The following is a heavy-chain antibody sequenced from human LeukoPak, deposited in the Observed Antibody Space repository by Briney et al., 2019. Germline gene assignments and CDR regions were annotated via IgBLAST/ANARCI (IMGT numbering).Heavy chain of an antibody. J-gene: IGHJ4*02. CDR3: ARLSGGYSYGAFDY. Sequence: ASVKVSCKASGYTFTGYYMHWVRQAPGQGLEWMGWINPNSGGTNYAQKFQGRVTMTRDTSISTAYMELSRLRSNDTAVYYCARLSGGYSYGAFDYWGQGTLVTVSS. CDR1: GYTFTGYY. CDR2: INPNSGGT. V-gene: IGHV1-2*02. D-gene: IGHD5-18*01.